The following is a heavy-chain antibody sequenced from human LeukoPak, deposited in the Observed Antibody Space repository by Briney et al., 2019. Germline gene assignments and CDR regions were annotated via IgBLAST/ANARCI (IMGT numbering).Heavy chain of an antibody. V-gene: IGHV1-24*01. CDR1: GYTLTELS. D-gene: IGHD3-10*01. Sequence: EASVKVSCKVSGYTLTELSMHWVRQAPGKGLEWMGGFDPEDGETIYAQKFQGRVTMTEDTSTDTAYMELSSLRSEDTAVYYCATYTMVRGVTRLFDYWGQGTLVTVSS. CDR3: ATYTMVRGVTRLFDY. J-gene: IGHJ4*02. CDR2: FDPEDGET.